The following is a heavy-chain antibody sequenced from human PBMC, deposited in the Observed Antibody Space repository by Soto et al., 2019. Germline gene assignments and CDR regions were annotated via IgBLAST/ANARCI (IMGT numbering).Heavy chain of an antibody. J-gene: IGHJ4*02. D-gene: IGHD7-27*01. Sequence: QVQLQESGPGLVKPSQTLSLTCTVSGGSISSGDYYWSWIRQSPGKGLEWIGHIYDRGSTYSNPSLNIRVFILVATSKNHFSLNLNSVTAADTAVYYCARGLSGDKVDYWGRGTLVTVSS. CDR3: ARGLSGDKVDY. CDR2: IYDRGST. V-gene: IGHV4-30-4*01. CDR1: GGSISSGDYY.